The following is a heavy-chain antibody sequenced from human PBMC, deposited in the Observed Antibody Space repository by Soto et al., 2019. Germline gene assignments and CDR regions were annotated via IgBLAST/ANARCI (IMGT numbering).Heavy chain of an antibody. CDR1: GLSITDSEMG. Sequence: QVTLKESGPVLVKPTETLTLRCTVSGLSITDSEMGVSWIRQPPGQPLEWLAHIDSSGEKSYRKFLKSRLAISKDTSKSQIVLTMTNMDPADTATYYCARRQLAVAVSPWFDPWGQGIPVTVSS. CDR3: ARRQLAVAVSPWFDP. V-gene: IGHV2-26*01. J-gene: IGHJ5*02. D-gene: IGHD6-13*01. CDR2: IDSSGEK.